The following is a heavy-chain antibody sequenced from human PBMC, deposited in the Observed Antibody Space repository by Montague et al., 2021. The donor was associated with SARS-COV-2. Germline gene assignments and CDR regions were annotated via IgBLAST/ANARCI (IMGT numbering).Heavy chain of an antibody. Sequence: SLRLSWSASGFPFGDYAMSWVRQAPGKGLEWVGFTRNKAYGGTTEYAASVKGRFTISRDDSKSIAYLQMNSLKTEDTAIYYCIRESLLVGASLNAFDIWGQGTMVTVSS. V-gene: IGHV3-49*04. CDR2: TRNKAYGGTT. CDR3: IRESLLVGASLNAFDI. D-gene: IGHD1-26*01. J-gene: IGHJ3*02. CDR1: GFPFGDYA.